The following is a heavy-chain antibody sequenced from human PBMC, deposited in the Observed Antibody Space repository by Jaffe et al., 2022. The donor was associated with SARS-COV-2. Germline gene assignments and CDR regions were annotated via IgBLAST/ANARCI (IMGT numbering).Heavy chain of an antibody. D-gene: IGHD3-22*01. CDR2: ISYSGST. V-gene: IGHV4-59*01. CDR3: ARGYFDSSGYPRYYYYMDV. Sequence: QVQLQESGPGLVKPSETLSLTCAVSGASINTYYWNWIRQPPGKGLEWIGYISYSGSTNYSPSLKSRAAMSLDTSKSQFSLRLSSVTAADTAVYYCARGYFDSSGYPRYYYYMDVWGKGTTVAVSS. CDR1: GASINTYY. J-gene: IGHJ6*03.